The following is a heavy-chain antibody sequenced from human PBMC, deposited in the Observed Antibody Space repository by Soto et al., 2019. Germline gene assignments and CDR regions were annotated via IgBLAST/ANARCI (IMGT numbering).Heavy chain of an antibody. J-gene: IGHJ4*02. V-gene: IGHV4-31*03. D-gene: IGHD4-17*01. Sequence: SETLSHTCTDSGDSFSSGDYYCYWIRQHPGKGLEWIGYIYYSGGTHYNPSLKSRVTISVDTSKNQFSLKVSSVTAADTAVYYCARGKMTTLDYWGQGTQVTVSS. CDR1: GDSFSSGDYY. CDR3: ARGKMTTLDY. CDR2: IYYSGGT.